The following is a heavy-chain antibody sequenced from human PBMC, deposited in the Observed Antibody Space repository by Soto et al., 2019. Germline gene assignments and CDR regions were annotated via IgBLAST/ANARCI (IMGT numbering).Heavy chain of an antibody. CDR2: ISGSGGRP. CDR1: GFTFTTYT. Sequence: GGSLRLSCAASGFTFTTYTMSWVRQAPGKGLEWVSVISGSGGRPSYVDSVKGRFTISRDNPKNTLYLQMNSLRAEDTAVYYCASQPGSKLLLVYWGQGTLVTVSS. D-gene: IGHD2-15*01. J-gene: IGHJ4*02. CDR3: ASQPGSKLLLVY. V-gene: IGHV3-23*01.